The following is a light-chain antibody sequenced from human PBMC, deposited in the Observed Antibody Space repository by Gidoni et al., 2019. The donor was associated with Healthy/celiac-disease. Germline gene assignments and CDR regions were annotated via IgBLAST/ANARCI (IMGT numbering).Light chain of an antibody. CDR2: DVS. V-gene: IGLV2-14*03. J-gene: IGLJ1*01. Sequence: QSALTQPASVSGSPGQSIPISCTGTSSDVGGYNYVSWYQQHPGKAPKLMIYDVSNRPSGVSNRFSGSQSGNTASLTISGLQAEDEADYYCSSYTSSSTYVFGTGTKVTVL. CDR3: SSYTSSSTYV. CDR1: SSDVGGYNY.